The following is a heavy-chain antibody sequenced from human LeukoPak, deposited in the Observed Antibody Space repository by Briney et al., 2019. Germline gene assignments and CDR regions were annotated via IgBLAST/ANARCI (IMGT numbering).Heavy chain of an antibody. CDR2: INHSGST. V-gene: IGHV4-34*01. CDR3: ARARSSGWQKDFDY. J-gene: IGHJ4*02. D-gene: IGHD6-19*01. Sequence: SETLSLTCAVYGGSFSGYYWSWIRQPPGKGLEWIGEINHSGSTNYNPSLKSRVTISVDTSKNQFSLKLSSVTAADTAVYYCARARSSGWQKDFDYWGQGTLVTVSS. CDR1: GGSFSGYY.